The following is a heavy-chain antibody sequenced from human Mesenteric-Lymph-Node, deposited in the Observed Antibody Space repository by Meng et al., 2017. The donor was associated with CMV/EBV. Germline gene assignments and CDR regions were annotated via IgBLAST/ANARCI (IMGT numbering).Heavy chain of an antibody. J-gene: IGHJ4*02. CDR2: IFYSGSP. CDR3: ARDSTGYLLFDF. D-gene: IGHD3-22*01. Sequence: TVSGGSISSGDYYWSWIRQPPGKGLEWIGYIFYSGSPHYNPSLKSRVAISIDTSKNQFSLSLWSVTAADTAVYYCARDSTGYLLFDFWGQGALVTVSS. CDR1: GGSISSGDYY. V-gene: IGHV4-30-4*08.